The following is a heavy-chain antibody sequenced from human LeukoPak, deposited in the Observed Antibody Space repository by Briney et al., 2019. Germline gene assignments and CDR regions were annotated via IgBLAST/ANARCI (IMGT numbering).Heavy chain of an antibody. Sequence: GGSLRLSCAASGFTFSSYGMHCVRQAPGKGLEWVAFIRYDGSNKYYADSVKGRFTISRDNSKNTLYLQMNSLRAEDTAVYYCAKDLDDSSGYFDYWGQGTLVTVSS. J-gene: IGHJ4*02. CDR3: AKDLDDSSGYFDY. CDR1: GFTFSSYG. V-gene: IGHV3-30*02. D-gene: IGHD3-22*01. CDR2: IRYDGSNK.